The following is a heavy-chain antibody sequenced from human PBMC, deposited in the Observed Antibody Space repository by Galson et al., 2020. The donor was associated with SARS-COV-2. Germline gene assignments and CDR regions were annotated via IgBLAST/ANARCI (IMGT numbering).Heavy chain of an antibody. CDR1: GGSFNDYY. D-gene: IGHD2-15*01. J-gene: IGHJ5*02. CDR3: ARAPAFQDLLLFKVYLLSDLSGNWFDP. CDR2: ITHSGSS. Sequence: SQTLSLTCAVYGGSFNDYYWSWIRQPPGKGLEWIGGITHSGSSNYNPSLKSRATISVDTSKNQLSLRLNSVTAADTSVYYCARAPAFQDLLLFKVYLLSDLSGNWFDPWGQGTLVTVSS. V-gene: IGHV4-34*01.